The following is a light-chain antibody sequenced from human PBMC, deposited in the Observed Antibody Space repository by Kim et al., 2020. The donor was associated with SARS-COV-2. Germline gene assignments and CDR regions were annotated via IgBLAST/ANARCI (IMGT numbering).Light chain of an antibody. CDR3: HQNNNWPLT. Sequence: EIVMTQSPATLSVSPGERATLSCRASQSVGSNLAWYQQKPGQDPRLLIYGASTRATGIPARFSGSGSGTEFTLTIRSLQSEDFAVYYCHQNNNWPLTFGGGTKVDIK. CDR1: QSVGSN. V-gene: IGKV3-15*01. CDR2: GAS. J-gene: IGKJ4*01.